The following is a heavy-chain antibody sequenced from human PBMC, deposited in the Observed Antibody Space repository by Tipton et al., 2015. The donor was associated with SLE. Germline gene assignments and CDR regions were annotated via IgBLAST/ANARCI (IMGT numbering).Heavy chain of an antibody. CDR1: GFTFDDYA. Sequence: SLRLSCVVSGFTFDDYAMHWVRQAPGKGLEWVSCISWNSGNIGYADSVRGRFTISRDNAKNALYLQMINLRAEDTAFYYCAKDAHGDYSRLDHWGQGTLVTVSS. D-gene: IGHD4-17*01. V-gene: IGHV3-9*01. CDR2: ISWNSGNI. J-gene: IGHJ4*02. CDR3: AKDAHGDYSRLDH.